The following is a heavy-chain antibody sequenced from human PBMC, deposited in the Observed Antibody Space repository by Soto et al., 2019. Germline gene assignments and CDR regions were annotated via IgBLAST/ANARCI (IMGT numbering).Heavy chain of an antibody. CDR3: ASKGGYSGYDEVYYYGMDV. V-gene: IGHV1-46*01. D-gene: IGHD5-12*01. CDR1: GYTFTSYY. J-gene: IGHJ6*02. CDR2: INPSGGST. Sequence: GASVKVSCKASGYTFTSYYMHWVRQAPGQGLEWMGIINPSGGSTSYAQKFQGRVTMTRDTSTSTVYMELSSLRSEDTAVYYCASKGGYSGYDEVYYYGMDVWGQGTTVTVSS.